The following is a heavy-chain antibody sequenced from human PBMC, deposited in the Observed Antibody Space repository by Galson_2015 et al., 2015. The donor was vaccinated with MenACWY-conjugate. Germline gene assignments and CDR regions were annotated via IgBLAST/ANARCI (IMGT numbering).Heavy chain of an antibody. CDR3: ARVGHGESVPPDVY. Sequence: SLRLSCAASGFSLSRYSMNWVRQAPGKGLEWISYITSSSSNIYYADSVKGRFTISRDNAKNSLYLQMNSLRAEDTAVYYCARVGHGESVPPDVYLVRGTLRTVSS. V-gene: IGHV3-48*04. CDR1: GFSLSRYS. D-gene: IGHD4-17*01. J-gene: IGHJ4*02. CDR2: ITSSSSNI.